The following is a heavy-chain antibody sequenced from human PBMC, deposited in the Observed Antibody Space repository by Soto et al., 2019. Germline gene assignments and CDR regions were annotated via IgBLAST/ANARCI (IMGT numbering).Heavy chain of an antibody. CDR1: GFTFSSYG. V-gene: IGHV3-33*01. J-gene: IGHJ4*02. D-gene: IGHD1-26*01. Sequence: QVQLVESGGGVVQPGRSLRLSCAASGFTFSSYGMHWVRQAPGKGLEWVAVIWYDGSNKYYADSVKGRFTISRDNSKNTLYLQMNSLRAEDTAVYYWAREAFQEPFFDYWGQGTLVTVSS. CDR2: IWYDGSNK. CDR3: AREAFQEPFFDY.